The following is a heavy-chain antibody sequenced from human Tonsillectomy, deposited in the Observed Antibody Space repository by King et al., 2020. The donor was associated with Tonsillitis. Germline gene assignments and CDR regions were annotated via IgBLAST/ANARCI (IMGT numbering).Heavy chain of an antibody. CDR2: IWYDGTIR. D-gene: IGHD6-13*01. Sequence: VQLVESGGGVVQPGRSLRLSCAASGFAFSYYGMHWVRQAPGKGLEWVAVIWYDGTIRYYADSVKGRFTLSRDNSKNTLYLQMNSLRVEDTAVYYCARDPGVAAAAAEEDYYYGMDVWGQGTTVTVSS. CDR1: GFAFSYYG. CDR3: ARDPGVAAAAAEEDYYYGMDV. V-gene: IGHV3-33*08. J-gene: IGHJ6*02.